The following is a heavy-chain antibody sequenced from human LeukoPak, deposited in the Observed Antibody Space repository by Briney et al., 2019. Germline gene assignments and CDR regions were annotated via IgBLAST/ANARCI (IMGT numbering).Heavy chain of an antibody. CDR1: GYTFTGYY. D-gene: IGHD3-3*01. Sequence: ASVKVSCKASGYTFTGYYMHWVRQAPGQGLEWMGWINPNSGGTNYAQKFQGRVTMTRDTSISTAYMELSRLRSDDTAVYYCARAAAVQYYDFWSGYFVWGQGTLATVSS. V-gene: IGHV1-2*02. J-gene: IGHJ4*02. CDR2: INPNSGGT. CDR3: ARAAAVQYYDFWSGYFV.